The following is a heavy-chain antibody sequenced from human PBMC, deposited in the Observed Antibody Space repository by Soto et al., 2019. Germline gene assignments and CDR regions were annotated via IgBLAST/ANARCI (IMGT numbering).Heavy chain of an antibody. V-gene: IGHV3-30*04. Sequence: QVQLVESGGGVVQSGRSLRLSCAASGFTFSSHAVHWVRQAPGKGLEWVAVISYDGTNTYYTESVKGRFTISRDNAKNTMYLQMNSLRAEDTAVYYCARDADMVVVTPGTGGGSLDNWGQGTMVTVSA. CDR3: ARDADMVVVTPGTGGGSLDN. D-gene: IGHD2-15*01. CDR1: GFTFSSHA. J-gene: IGHJ3*01. CDR2: ISYDGTNT.